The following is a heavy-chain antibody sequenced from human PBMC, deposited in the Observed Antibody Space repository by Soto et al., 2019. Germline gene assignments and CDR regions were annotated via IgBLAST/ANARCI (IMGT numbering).Heavy chain of an antibody. CDR1: GYTFTSYG. V-gene: IGHV1-18*01. Sequence: ASVKVYCKSSGYTFTSYGISWVRQAPGQGLEWMGWISAYNGNTNYAQKLQGRVTMTTDTSTSTAYMELRSLRSDDTAVYYCARASTGWYEDYWGQGTLVTVSS. J-gene: IGHJ4*02. CDR3: ARASTGWYEDY. D-gene: IGHD6-19*01. CDR2: ISAYNGNT.